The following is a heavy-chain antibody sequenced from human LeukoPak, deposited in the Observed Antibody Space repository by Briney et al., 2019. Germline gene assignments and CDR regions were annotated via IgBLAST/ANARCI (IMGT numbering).Heavy chain of an antibody. CDR1: GYTFTSNY. J-gene: IGHJ5*02. V-gene: IGHV1-46*01. D-gene: IGHD2/OR15-2a*01. CDR3: ARDNRNWFDP. Sequence: ASVKVSCKASGYTFTSNYIHWVRQAPGQGLEWMGMIYPRDGSTSYAQKFQGRVTVTRDTSTSTVHMELSGLRSEDTAVYYCARDNRNWFDPWGQGTLVTVSS. CDR2: IYPRDGST.